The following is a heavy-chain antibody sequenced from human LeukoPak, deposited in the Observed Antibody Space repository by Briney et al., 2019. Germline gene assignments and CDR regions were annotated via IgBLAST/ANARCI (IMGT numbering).Heavy chain of an antibody. V-gene: IGHV3-21*01. CDR3: ARDSSSSFIQQFDY. CDR2: IKRSSTYI. Sequence: WGSPRLSCAASGFTFSSYSMNLVRQAPGKGLEWVASIKRSSTYIYYADSMKGRLTISRDNAKNSLYLQMNSLRAEDTAVYYCARDSSSSFIQQFDYWGQGTLVTVSS. CDR1: GFTFSSYS. D-gene: IGHD6-13*01. J-gene: IGHJ4*02.